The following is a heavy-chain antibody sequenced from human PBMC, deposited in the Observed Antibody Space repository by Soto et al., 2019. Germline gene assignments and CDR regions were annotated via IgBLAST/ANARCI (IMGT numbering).Heavy chain of an antibody. CDR2: TYYNGKT. Sequence: QVQLQESGPGLVRPSQTLSLNCTVSAASISRGVAGSYWTWIRQVPGKGLEWVGSTYYNGKTYYNPSLKSRPTISIEPSANQCSLKLTSVTAADTAIYFCASGHDANKVRYWGQGTLVTVSS. V-gene: IGHV4-31*03. J-gene: IGHJ4*02. CDR1: AASISRGVAGSY. CDR3: ASGHDANKVRY. D-gene: IGHD1-1*01.